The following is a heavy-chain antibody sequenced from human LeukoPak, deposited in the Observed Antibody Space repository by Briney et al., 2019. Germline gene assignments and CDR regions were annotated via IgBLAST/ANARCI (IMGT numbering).Heavy chain of an antibody. CDR2: INTDGSGT. D-gene: IGHD5-18*01. CDR3: ARDLRAGYSSSTAPFDY. V-gene: IGHV3-74*01. Sequence: GGSLRLSCAASGFTFRNFWMYWVRQVPGKGLFWVSRINTDGSGTAYAEPVKGRFTISRDNANNTLYLQMNSLRAEDTAVYYCARDLRAGYSSSTAPFDYWGQGTLVTVSS. J-gene: IGHJ4*02. CDR1: GFTFRNFW.